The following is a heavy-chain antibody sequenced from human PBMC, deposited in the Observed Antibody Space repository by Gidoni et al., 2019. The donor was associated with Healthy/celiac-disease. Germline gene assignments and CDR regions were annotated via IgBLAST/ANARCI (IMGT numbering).Heavy chain of an antibody. CDR1: GGSIISYY. D-gene: IGHD3-10*01. J-gene: IGHJ4*02. Sequence: QVQLQESGPGLVKPSETLSLTCTVSGGSIISYYWRWIRQPPGKGLEWIGYIYYSGSTNYNPSLKSRVTISVDTSKNQFSLKLSSVTAADTAVYYCARGVLWFGSSPRVEYYVFDYWGQGTLVTVSS. CDR3: ARGVLWFGSSPRVEYYVFDY. CDR2: IYYSGST. V-gene: IGHV4-59*01.